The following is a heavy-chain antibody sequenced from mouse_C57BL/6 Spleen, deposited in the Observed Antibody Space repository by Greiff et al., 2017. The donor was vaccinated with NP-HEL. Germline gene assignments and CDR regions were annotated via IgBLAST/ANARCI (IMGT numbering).Heavy chain of an antibody. CDR2: IDPSDSYT. J-gene: IGHJ2*01. CDR1: GYTFTSYW. CDR3: ARKAYYSNSLDY. Sequence: VQLQQPGAELVKPGASVKLSCKASGYTFTSYWMQWVKQRPGQGLEWIGEIDPSDSYTNYNQKFKGKATLTVDTSSSTAYMQLSSLTSEDSAVYYCARKAYYSNSLDYWGQGTTLTVSS. D-gene: IGHD2-5*01. V-gene: IGHV1-50*01.